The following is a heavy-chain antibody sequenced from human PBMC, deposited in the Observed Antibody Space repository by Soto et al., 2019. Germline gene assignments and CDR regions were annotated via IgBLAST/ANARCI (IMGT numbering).Heavy chain of an antibody. Sequence: GGSLRLSCAASGFTFSSYAMSWVRQAPGKGLEWVSAIRGSGGSTYYADSVKGRFTISRDNSKNTLYLQMNSLRAEDTAVYYCAKASCSSTSCSKRQFDYWGQGTLVTVSS. CDR1: GFTFSSYA. CDR2: IRGSGGST. V-gene: IGHV3-23*01. D-gene: IGHD2-2*01. CDR3: AKASCSSTSCSKRQFDY. J-gene: IGHJ4*02.